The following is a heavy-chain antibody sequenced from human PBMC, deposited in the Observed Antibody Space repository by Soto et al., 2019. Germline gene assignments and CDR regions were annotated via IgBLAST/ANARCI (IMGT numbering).Heavy chain of an antibody. V-gene: IGHV2-5*02. Sequence: QITLKETGPTLVKPTQTLTLTCTFSGFSLSTNAEGVGWVRQPPGRALEWLALIYWDDDKRFSPSLRSRLTXPXDXXKNQMVLTMTDMDPVDTATYYCAHRRRNGYGLFDSWGQGVLVTVSS. D-gene: IGHD5-12*01. CDR3: AHRRRNGYGLFDS. CDR1: GFSLSTNAEG. J-gene: IGHJ4*02. CDR2: IYWDDDK.